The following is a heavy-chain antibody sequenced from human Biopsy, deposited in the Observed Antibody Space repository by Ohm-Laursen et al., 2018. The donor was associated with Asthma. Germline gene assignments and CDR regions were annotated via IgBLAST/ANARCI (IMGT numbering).Heavy chain of an antibody. D-gene: IGHD3-9*01. Sequence: GASVKVSCKASGYTFISYAIHWVRQAPGQRLEWMGWINAGNGNTKYSQKFQGRVTITRDTSASTAYMELSSLRSEDTAVYYCARTYYDFLTGQVNDAFGIWGQGKMVTVSS. V-gene: IGHV1-3*01. CDR3: ARTYYDFLTGQVNDAFGI. J-gene: IGHJ3*02. CDR1: GYTFISYA. CDR2: INAGNGNT.